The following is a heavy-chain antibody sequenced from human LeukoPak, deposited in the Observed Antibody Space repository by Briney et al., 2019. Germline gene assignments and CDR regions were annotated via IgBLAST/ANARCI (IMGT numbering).Heavy chain of an antibody. D-gene: IGHD4-11*01. J-gene: IGHJ4*02. V-gene: IGHV4-34*01. CDR2: INHSGST. CDR3: ARGRDTVRY. Sequence: SETLSLTCAVYGGSFSGYYWSWIRQPPGKGLEWIGEINHSGSTNYNPSLKSRVTISVDTSKNQFSLKLSSVTAADTAVYYCARGRDTVRYWCQGTLVTVSS. CDR1: GGSFSGYY.